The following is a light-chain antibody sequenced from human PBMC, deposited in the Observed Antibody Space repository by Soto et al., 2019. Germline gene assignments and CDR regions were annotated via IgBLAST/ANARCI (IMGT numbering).Light chain of an antibody. J-gene: IGKJ4*01. V-gene: IGKV3-11*01. Sequence: EIVLTQSPATLSLSPGERATLSCRASQSVSNDLAWYHQKPGQAPRVLIYAASNRATGIPARFSGSGSGTDFTLTISSLEPEDFAVYYCQQRTNWPPTFGGGTKVEMK. CDR1: QSVSND. CDR3: QQRTNWPPT. CDR2: AAS.